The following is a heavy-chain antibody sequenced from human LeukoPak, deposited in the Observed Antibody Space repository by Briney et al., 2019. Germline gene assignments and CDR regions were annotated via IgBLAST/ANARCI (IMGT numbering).Heavy chain of an antibody. CDR2: ISAYNGNT. J-gene: IGHJ6*02. D-gene: IGHD3-22*01. CDR1: GGTFTSYG. Sequence: ASVKVSCKASGGTFTSYGISWVRQAPGQGLEWMGWISAYNGNTNYAQKLQGRVTMTTDTSTSTAYMELRSLRSDDTAVYYCARGPLYDSSGYYYTDYYYYGMDVWGQGTTVTVSS. V-gene: IGHV1-18*01. CDR3: ARGPLYDSSGYYYTDYYYYGMDV.